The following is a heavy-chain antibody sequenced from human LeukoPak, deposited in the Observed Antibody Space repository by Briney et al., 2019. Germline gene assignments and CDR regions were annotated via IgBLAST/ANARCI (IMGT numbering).Heavy chain of an antibody. CDR1: GFTFSSYW. V-gene: IGHV3-74*01. D-gene: IGHD5-18*01. CDR2: INSEGSST. Sequence: GGSLRLSCAASGFTFSSYWMSWVRQAPGKGLVWVSRINSEGSSTSYADSVKGRFTISRDNAKNTLYLQMNSLRAEDTAVYYCARVSVQLWSSSDYWGQGTLVTVSS. CDR3: ARVSVQLWSSSDY. J-gene: IGHJ4*02.